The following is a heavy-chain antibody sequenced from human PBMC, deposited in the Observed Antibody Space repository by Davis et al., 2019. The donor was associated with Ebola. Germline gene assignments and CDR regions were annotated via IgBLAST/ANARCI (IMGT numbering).Heavy chain of an antibody. CDR2: ISGSGGST. CDR3: AKDRKGYCSSTSCYRGWFDP. J-gene: IGHJ5*02. Sequence: PGGSLRLSCAASGFTFSSYAMSWVRQAPGKGLEWVSAISGSGGSTYYADSVKGRFTISRDNSKNTLYLQMNSLRAEDTAVYYCAKDRKGYCSSTSCYRGWFDPWGQGTLVTVSS. V-gene: IGHV3-23*01. D-gene: IGHD2-2*02. CDR1: GFTFSSYA.